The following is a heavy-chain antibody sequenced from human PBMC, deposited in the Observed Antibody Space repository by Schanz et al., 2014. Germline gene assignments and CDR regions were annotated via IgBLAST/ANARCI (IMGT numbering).Heavy chain of an antibody. Sequence: QVQLQESGPGLVKPSETLSLMCTVSGGSMDTHYWGWIRQPPGKGLEWIAFIYSSGIANYNPSLGVRVPISVDPSKTQFPRGLPSVPAADTATYYCARRVVPATMGLYFDLWGQGTLVTVSS. CDR1: GGSMDTHY. CDR3: ARRVVPATMGLYFDL. J-gene: IGHJ4*02. V-gene: IGHV4-4*08. CDR2: IYSSGIA. D-gene: IGHD2-21*01.